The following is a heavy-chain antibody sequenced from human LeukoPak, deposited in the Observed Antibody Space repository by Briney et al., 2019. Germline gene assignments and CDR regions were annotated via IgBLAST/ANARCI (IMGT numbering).Heavy chain of an antibody. CDR1: GFTFSSYS. J-gene: IGHJ4*02. Sequence: GGSLRLSCAASGFTFSSYSMNWVRQAPGKGLEWVSSISSSSSYIYYADSVKGRFTISRDNAKNSLYLQMNSLRAEDTAVYYCERGAPGIAVAGNYFDYWGQGSLVTVSS. CDR2: ISSSSSYI. CDR3: ERGAPGIAVAGNYFDY. D-gene: IGHD6-19*01. V-gene: IGHV3-21*01.